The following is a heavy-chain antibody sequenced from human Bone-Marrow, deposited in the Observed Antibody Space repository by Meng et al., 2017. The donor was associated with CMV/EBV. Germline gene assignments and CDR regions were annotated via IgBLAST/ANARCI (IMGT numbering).Heavy chain of an antibody. CDR2: IYTDDAT. V-gene: IGHV3-53*01. D-gene: IGHD3-16*01. CDR1: GFSVSDNY. J-gene: IGHJ4*01. Sequence: GESLKISCAASGFSVSDNYMSWVRQTPGKGLEWVSIIYTDDATFYADPVKGRFTISRDNSRNTVYLQMHGLRAEDTAVYFCARGHVAYYAWGQGTLVTVSS. CDR3: ARGHVAYYA.